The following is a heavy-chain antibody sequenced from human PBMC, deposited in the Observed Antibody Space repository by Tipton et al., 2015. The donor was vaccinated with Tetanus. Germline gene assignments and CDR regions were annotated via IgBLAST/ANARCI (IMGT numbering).Heavy chain of an antibody. CDR1: GFTFSNAW. J-gene: IGHJ6*02. V-gene: IGHV3-15*07. D-gene: IGHD3-10*01. CDR2: INSKTDGGTT. Sequence: SLRLSCAASGFTFSNAWMNWVRQAPGKGLEWVGRINSKTDGGTTDYAAPVKGRFSISRDDSKNTLSLQMNSLKTEDTAVYYCTTAGVWGYYSGLGVWGQGTTVTVSS. CDR3: TTAGVWGYYSGLGV.